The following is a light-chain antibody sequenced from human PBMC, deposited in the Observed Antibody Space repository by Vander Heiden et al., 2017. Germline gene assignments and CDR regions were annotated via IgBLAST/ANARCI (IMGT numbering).Light chain of an antibody. Sequence: TGVPSRFSGSGYGTDFTVTISGLQPEDIATYFCQQYANGPRTFGQGTRVELK. CDR3: QQYANGPRT. V-gene: IGKV1-33*01. J-gene: IGKJ1*01.